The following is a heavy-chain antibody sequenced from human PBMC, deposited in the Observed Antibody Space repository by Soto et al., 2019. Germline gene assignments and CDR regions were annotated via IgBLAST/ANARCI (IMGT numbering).Heavy chain of an antibody. D-gene: IGHD6-19*01. J-gene: IGHJ5*02. V-gene: IGHV3-53*01. Sequence: EVQLVESGGGLIQPGGSLRLSCAASGFTVSSNYMNWVRQAPGKGLEWVSVIYSGGSTFYADSVKGRFTISRDNSKNTLYLQMNSLKAEDTAVYYCARDIGIAVAGWGNWFDPWGQGTLVTVSS. CDR3: ARDIGIAVAGWGNWFDP. CDR2: IYSGGST. CDR1: GFTVSSNY.